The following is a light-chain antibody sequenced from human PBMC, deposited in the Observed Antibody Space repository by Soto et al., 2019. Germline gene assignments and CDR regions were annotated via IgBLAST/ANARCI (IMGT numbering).Light chain of an antibody. CDR2: LGS. CDR3: MQALQTPS. J-gene: IGKJ4*01. CDR1: QSLLHSNGYNY. V-gene: IGKV2-28*01. Sequence: ESVMTQSPLSLSVTPGEPASISCRSSQSLLHSNGYNYLDWYLQKPGQSPQLLIYLGSFRDAGVPDRFSGSGSGTDFTLKISRVEAADVGVYYCMQALQTPSFGGGTKVEIK.